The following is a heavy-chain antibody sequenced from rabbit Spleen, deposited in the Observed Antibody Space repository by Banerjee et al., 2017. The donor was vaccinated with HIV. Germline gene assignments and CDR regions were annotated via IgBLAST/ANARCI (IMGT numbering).Heavy chain of an antibody. CDR1: GFSFNSNYY. CDR2: IAGSSSGFT. CDR3: ASILPHIATMTMVISDYFDL. J-gene: IGHJ4*01. D-gene: IGHD2-1*01. Sequence: QSLEESGGDLVKPGASLTLTCTASGFSFNSNYYICWVRQAPGKGLEWISCIAGSSSGFTYSATWAKGRFTISKTSSTTVTLQMTSLTASDTATYFCASILPHIATMTMVISDYFDLWGPGTLVT. V-gene: IGHV1S40*01.